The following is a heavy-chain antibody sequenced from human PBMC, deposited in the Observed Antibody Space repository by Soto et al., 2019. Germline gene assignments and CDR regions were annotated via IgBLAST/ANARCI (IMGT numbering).Heavy chain of an antibody. CDR3: ARPYNWNDKPPIN. CDR2: INHSGST. Sequence: SETLSLTCAVYGGSFSGYYWSWIRQPPGKGLEWIGEINHSGSTNYNPSLKSRVTISVDTSKNQFSLKLSSVTAADTAVYYCARPYNWNDKPPINWGQGTLVTVSS. J-gene: IGHJ4*02. CDR1: GGSFSGYY. D-gene: IGHD1-1*01. V-gene: IGHV4-34*01.